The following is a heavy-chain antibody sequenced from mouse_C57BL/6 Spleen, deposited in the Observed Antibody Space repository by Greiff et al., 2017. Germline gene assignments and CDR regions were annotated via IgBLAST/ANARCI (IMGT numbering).Heavy chain of an antibody. Sequence: QVQLQQPGAELVKPGASVKMSCKASGYTFTSYWIPWVKQRPGQGLEWIGDIYPGSGSTNYNEKFKSKATLTIDKSSSTAYMQLSSLTSEDSAVYYCARLRRDYALDYWGQGTSVTVSS. CDR3: ARLRRDYALDY. CDR1: GYTFTSYW. D-gene: IGHD2-12*01. CDR2: IYPGSGST. V-gene: IGHV1-55*01. J-gene: IGHJ4*01.